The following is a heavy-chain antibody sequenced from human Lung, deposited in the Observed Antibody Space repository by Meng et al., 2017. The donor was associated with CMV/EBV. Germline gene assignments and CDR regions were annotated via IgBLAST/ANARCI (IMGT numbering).Heavy chain of an antibody. J-gene: IGHJ6*01. V-gene: IGHV3-21*01. CDR2: ISSSGTYI. CDR1: GFTFSSYS. CDR3: ARDVSPRSSAYFAIYYFYALDV. Sequence: GEXXKISCAASGFTFSSYSMNWVRQAPGKGLEWVSSISSSGTYIYYADSVKGRFTISRDNAQNSLYLQMNSLRAEDTAVYYCARDVSPRSSAYFAIYYFYALDVWXQG. D-gene: IGHD2-21*01.